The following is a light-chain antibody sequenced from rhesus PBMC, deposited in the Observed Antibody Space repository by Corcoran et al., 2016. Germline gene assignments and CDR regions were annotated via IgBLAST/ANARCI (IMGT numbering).Light chain of an antibody. V-gene: IGKV1-32*02. CDR3: QQGNSNPPT. CDR2: YAK. J-gene: IGKJ1*01. Sequence: DIKMSQSPSSLSASVGDRVTITCRASQGISRFLNWYQQKTGKAPKILIYYAKMWASGVPSRFSGSGSGTEFTLPIRSLQPEDFATYYCQQGNSNPPTFGPGTKVEIK. CDR1: QGISRF.